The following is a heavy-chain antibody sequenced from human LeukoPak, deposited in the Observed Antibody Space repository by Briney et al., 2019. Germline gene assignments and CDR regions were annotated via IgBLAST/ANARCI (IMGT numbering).Heavy chain of an antibody. CDR3: ATGYGDFRVEGRYFYS. CDR1: GGSISSGDYY. CDR2: VHYSGTT. V-gene: IGHV4-61*08. J-gene: IGHJ4*02. D-gene: IGHD4-17*01. Sequence: SETLSLTCIVSGGSISSGDYYWSWVRQPPGKGLEFIGYVHYSGTTNHNPSLRSRVTISIDTSKKHFFLKLNSVTAADTAVYYCATGYGDFRVEGRYFYSWGQGTLVTVSS.